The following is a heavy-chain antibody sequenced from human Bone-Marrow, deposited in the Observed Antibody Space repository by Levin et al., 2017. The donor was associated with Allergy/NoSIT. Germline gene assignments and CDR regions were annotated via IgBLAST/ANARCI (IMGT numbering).Heavy chain of an antibody. V-gene: IGHV4-30-2*01. CDR1: GASISSAGSS. CDR2: IFHSGTA. Sequence: SCDVSGASISSAGSSWSWIRQPPGKGLEWIGYIFHSGTAYYNPSLRSRVTLSVDKSKNQFSLNLRSLTAADTAVYYCARLTMVTTYYFDYWGQGSLVIVSA. CDR3: ARLTMVTTYYFDY. D-gene: IGHD4/OR15-4a*01. J-gene: IGHJ4*02.